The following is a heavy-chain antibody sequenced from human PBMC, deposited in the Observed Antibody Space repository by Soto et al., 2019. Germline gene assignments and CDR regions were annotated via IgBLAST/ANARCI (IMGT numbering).Heavy chain of an antibody. CDR1: GASISSDGYS. D-gene: IGHD2-2*01. V-gene: IGHV4-30-2*01. Sequence: SETLSLTCTVSGASISSDGYSWSWIRQPPGKGLEWIGYFYHDGTTYYNPSLRSRVTISVDKSKNQFSLRLISVTAADTAVYYCAGSRYCSSTTCYFFDYWGQGALVTVPA. CDR3: AGSRYCSSTTCYFFDY. J-gene: IGHJ4*02. CDR2: FYHDGTT.